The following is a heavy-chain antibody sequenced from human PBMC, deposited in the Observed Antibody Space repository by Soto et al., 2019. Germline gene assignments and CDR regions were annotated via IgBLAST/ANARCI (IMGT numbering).Heavy chain of an antibody. CDR2: IYWDDDK. CDR3: AHVRIAARKNKINWFDP. CDR1: GFSLSTSGVG. J-gene: IGHJ5*02. Sequence: SGPTLVNPTQTLTLTCTFSGFSLSTSGVGVGWIRQPPGKALEWLALIYWDDDKRYSPSLKSRLTITKDTSKNQVVLTMTNMDPVDTAIYYFAHVRIAARKNKINWFDPWGQGTLVTSPQ. D-gene: IGHD6-13*01. V-gene: IGHV2-5*02.